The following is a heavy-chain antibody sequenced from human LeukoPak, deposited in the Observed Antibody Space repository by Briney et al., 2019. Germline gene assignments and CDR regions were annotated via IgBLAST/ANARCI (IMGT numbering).Heavy chain of an antibody. D-gene: IGHD3-9*01. CDR1: GGSISSYY. V-gene: IGHV4-59*01. J-gene: IGHJ4*02. CDR3: ARGTGGYFDWLLSSPFDY. Sequence: SETLSLTCTVSGGSISSYYWSWIRQPPGKGLEWIGYIYYSGSTNYNPSLKSRVTISVDTSKNQFSLKLSSVTAADTAVYYCARGTGGYFDWLLSSPFDYWGQGTLVTVSP. CDR2: IYYSGST.